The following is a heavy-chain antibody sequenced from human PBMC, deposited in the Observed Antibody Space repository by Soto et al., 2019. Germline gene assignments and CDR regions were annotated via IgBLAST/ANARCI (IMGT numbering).Heavy chain of an antibody. D-gene: IGHD3-9*01. V-gene: IGHV3-33*01. Sequence: GGSLRLSCIVSGFNFRSYGMHWVRQSPGKGPEWVASIWSDGSEEFYSDAVKGRFFISRDNSKNTVYLYMTSLKVEDTAVYYCTRLLTDYDTPPRYWGQGTLVTVSS. J-gene: IGHJ4*02. CDR2: IWSDGSEE. CDR1: GFNFRSYG. CDR3: TRLLTDYDTPPRY.